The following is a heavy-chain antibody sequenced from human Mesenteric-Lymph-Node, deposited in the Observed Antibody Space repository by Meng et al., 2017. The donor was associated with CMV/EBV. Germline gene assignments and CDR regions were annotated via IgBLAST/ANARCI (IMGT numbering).Heavy chain of an antibody. CDR2: ISGSGSCK. J-gene: IGHJ4*02. V-gene: IGHV3-21*06. CDR1: FAFSSYS. D-gene: IGHD4-17*01. Sequence: FAFSSYSVNWVRQAPGMGLEWVSSISGSGSCKYYADSVKGRFTISRDNSENTLYLQMNSLRDEDTAVYYCAKDGGRVTVTTGNPDYWGQGTLVTVSS. CDR3: AKDGGRVTVTTGNPDY.